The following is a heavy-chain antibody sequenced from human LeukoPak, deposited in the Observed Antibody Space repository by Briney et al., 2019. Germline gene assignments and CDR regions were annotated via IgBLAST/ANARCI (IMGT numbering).Heavy chain of an antibody. V-gene: IGHV3-48*03. Sequence: GGSLRLSCAASGFTFSSYEMNWVRQAPGKGLEWVSYISSSGSTIYYADSVKGRFTISRDNAKNSLYLQMNSLRAEDTALYYCARARSKGATTSGDYYYYYYMDVWGKGTTVTVSS. D-gene: IGHD1-26*01. CDR2: ISSSGSTI. CDR1: GFTFSSYE. J-gene: IGHJ6*03. CDR3: ARARSKGATTSGDYYYYYYMDV.